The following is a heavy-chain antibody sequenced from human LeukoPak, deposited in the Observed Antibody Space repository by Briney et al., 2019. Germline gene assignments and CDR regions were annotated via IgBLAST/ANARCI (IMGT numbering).Heavy chain of an antibody. CDR2: IRSKANSYAT. CDR3: TYQQQLPHYYYYYYMDV. V-gene: IGHV3-73*01. D-gene: IGHD6-13*01. Sequence: GGSLRLSCAASGFTFSGSAMHWVRQASGKGLEWVGRIRSKANSYATAYAASVKGRFTISRDDSKDTAYLQMNSLKTEDTAVYYCTYQQQLPHYYYYYYMDVWGKGTTVTVSS. CDR1: GFTFSGSA. J-gene: IGHJ6*03.